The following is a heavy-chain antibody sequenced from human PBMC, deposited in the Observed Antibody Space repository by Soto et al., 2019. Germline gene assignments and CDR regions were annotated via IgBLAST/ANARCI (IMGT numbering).Heavy chain of an antibody. CDR3: AREGSSTFDY. J-gene: IGHJ4*02. D-gene: IGHD6-6*01. CDR1: GPSISTYY. CDR2: IYYSGST. Sequence: SETLSLTCTVSGPSISTYYWSWIRQSPGKGLEWIGYIYYSGSTNYNPSLKSRVTISVDTSKNQFSLKLSSVTAADTAVYYCAREGSSTFDYWGQGTLVTISS. V-gene: IGHV4-59*01.